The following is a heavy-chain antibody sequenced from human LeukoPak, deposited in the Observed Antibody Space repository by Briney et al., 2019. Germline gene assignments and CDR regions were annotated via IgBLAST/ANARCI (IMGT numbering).Heavy chain of an antibody. CDR3: ASMWEGGY. CDR1: GFTYSSYW. D-gene: IGHD1-26*01. V-gene: IGHV3-7*01. CDR2: IKQEGSEK. Sequence: GGSLRLSCAASGFTYSSYWMSWVRQAPGKGLEWVANIKQEGSEKYYVDSVKGRFSISRDNAKNSLYLQMNSLRAEDTAVYFCASMWEGGYWGQGTLVTVSS. J-gene: IGHJ4*02.